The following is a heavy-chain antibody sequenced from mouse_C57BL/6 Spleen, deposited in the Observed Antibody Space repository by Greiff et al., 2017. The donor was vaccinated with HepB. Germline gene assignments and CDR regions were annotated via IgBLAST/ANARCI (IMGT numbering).Heavy chain of an antibody. CDR3: ARPGYSNYGRAWFAY. Sequence: EVQGVESGGGLVKPGGSLKLSCAASGFTFSDYGMHWVRQAPEKGLEWVAYISSGSSTIYYADTVKGRFTISRDNAKNTLFLQMTSLRSEDTAMYYWARPGYSNYGRAWFAYWGQGTLVTVSA. V-gene: IGHV5-17*01. D-gene: IGHD2-5*01. J-gene: IGHJ3*01. CDR1: GFTFSDYG. CDR2: ISSGSSTI.